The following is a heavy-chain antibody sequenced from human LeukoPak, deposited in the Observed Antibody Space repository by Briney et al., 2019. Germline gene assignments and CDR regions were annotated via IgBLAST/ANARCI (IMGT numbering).Heavy chain of an antibody. CDR2: ISSSSSYI. CDR3: ASEYSSSWYPGY. J-gene: IGHJ4*02. Sequence: GGSLRLSCAASGFTFSGYSMNWVRQAPGKGLEWVSSISSSSSYIYYADSVKGRFTISRDNAKNSLYLQMNSLRAEDTAVYYCASEYSSSWYPGYWGQGTLVTVSS. V-gene: IGHV3-21*01. D-gene: IGHD6-13*01. CDR1: GFTFSGYS.